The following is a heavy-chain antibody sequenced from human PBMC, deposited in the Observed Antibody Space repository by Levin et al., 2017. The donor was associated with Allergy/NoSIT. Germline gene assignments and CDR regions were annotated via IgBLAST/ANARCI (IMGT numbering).Heavy chain of an antibody. J-gene: IGHJ4*02. V-gene: IGHV3-33*01. CDR1: GFTFSSYG. D-gene: IGHD2-15*01. Sequence: GGSLRLSCAASGFTFSSYGMHWVRQAPGKGLEWVAVIWYDGSNKYYADSVKGRFTISRDNSKNTLYLQMNSLRAEDTAVYYCARSSSYCSGGSCYEAVLDYWGQGTLVTVSS. CDR2: IWYDGSNK. CDR3: ARSSSYCSGGSCYEAVLDY.